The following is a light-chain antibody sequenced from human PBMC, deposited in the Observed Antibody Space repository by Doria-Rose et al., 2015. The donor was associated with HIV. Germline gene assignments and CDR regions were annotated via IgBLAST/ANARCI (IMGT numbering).Light chain of an antibody. CDR2: AAS. V-gene: IGKV1-8*01. Sequence: SFSASTGDRVTTTCRASQGISSYLAWYQQKPGKAPNLLIYAASTLQSGVPSRFGGSGSGTDFTLTISCLQSEDFATYYCQQHYSYPRAFGQGTRLEIK. CDR3: QQHYSYPRA. J-gene: IGKJ5*01. CDR1: QGISSY.